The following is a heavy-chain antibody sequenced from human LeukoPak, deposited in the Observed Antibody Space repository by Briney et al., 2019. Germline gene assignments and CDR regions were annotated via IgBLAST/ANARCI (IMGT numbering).Heavy chain of an antibody. J-gene: IGHJ4*02. CDR1: GGSISRGGYH. CDR3: ARRHSSSSRRGFDY. D-gene: IGHD6-6*01. V-gene: IGHV4-39*01. Sequence: PSETLSLTCTVSGGSISRGGYHWDWIRQRPGKGLEWIGSIYYSGSTYYNPSLKSRVTISVDTSKNQFSLKLSSVTAADTAVYYCARRHSSSSRRGFDYWGQGTLVTVSS. CDR2: IYYSGST.